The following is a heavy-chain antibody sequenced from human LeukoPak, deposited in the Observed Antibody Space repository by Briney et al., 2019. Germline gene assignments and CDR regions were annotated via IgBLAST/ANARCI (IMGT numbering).Heavy chain of an antibody. CDR3: ASCGSTSCYRASEYYYGMDV. CDR1: GFTFSSYG. CDR2: IWYDGSNK. V-gene: IGHV3-33*01. D-gene: IGHD2-2*01. Sequence: QPGRSLRLSCAASGFTFSSYGMHRVRQAPGKGLEWVAVIWYDGSNKYYADSVKGRFTISRDNSKNTLYLQMNSLRAEDTAVYYCASCGSTSCYRASEYYYGMDVWGQGTTVTVSS. J-gene: IGHJ6*02.